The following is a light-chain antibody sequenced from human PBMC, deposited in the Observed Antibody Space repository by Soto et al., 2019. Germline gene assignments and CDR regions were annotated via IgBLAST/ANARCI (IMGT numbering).Light chain of an antibody. CDR3: CSYAGRRTPYV. V-gene: IGLV2-23*01. CDR2: EGS. CDR1: SSDDGSYNL. J-gene: IGLJ1*01. Sequence: QSALTQPASVSVSPGQSITISCNGTSSDDGSYNLVSWYKQHPGKAPKLMIYEGSKRPSGVSNRFSGSKSCNTASLTISGLQAEDEADYYCCSYAGRRTPYVFGTGTELTVL.